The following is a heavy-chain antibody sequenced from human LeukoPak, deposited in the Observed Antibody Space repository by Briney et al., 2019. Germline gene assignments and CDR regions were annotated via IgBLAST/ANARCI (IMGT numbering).Heavy chain of an antibody. D-gene: IGHD3-9*01. J-gene: IGHJ4*02. CDR1: GFTFSAYW. Sequence: GGSLRLSCAASGFTFSAYWMSWVRQAPGKGLEWISHIRTTAEGAKYAYYADSVKGRVTISRDDGKNTLYLHMNSLRDDDTAVYYCATDQRYAFDYWGQGILVTVSS. CDR2: IRTTAEGAKYA. V-gene: IGHV3-48*02. CDR3: ATDQRYAFDY.